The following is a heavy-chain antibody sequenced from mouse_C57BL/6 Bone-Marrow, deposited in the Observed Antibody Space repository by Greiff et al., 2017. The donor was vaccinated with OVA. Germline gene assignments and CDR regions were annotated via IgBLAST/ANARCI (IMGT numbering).Heavy chain of an antibody. V-gene: IGHV1-74*01. Sequence: QVQLQQPGAELVKPGASVKVSCKASGYTFTSYWMHWVKQRPGQGLEWIGRLHPSDSDTNYNQKFKGKATLTVDKSSSTAYMQLSSLTSEDSAVYYCAIENYSNYVDWYFDVWGTGTTVTVSS. D-gene: IGHD2-5*01. CDR2: LHPSDSDT. CDR3: AIENYSNYVDWYFDV. CDR1: GYTFTSYW. J-gene: IGHJ1*03.